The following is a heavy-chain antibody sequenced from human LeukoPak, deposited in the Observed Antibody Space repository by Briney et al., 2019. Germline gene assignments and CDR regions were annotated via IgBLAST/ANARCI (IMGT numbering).Heavy chain of an antibody. CDR3: ARAAELLGYCSSTSCRGAFDI. CDR1: GFTFSSYW. V-gene: IGHV3-7*03. Sequence: GGSLRLSCAASGFTFSSYWMSWVRQAPGKGLEWVANIKQDGSEKYYVDSVKGRFTISRDNAKNSLYLQMNSLRAEDTAVYYCARAAELLGYCSSTSCRGAFDIWGQGTMVTVSS. J-gene: IGHJ3*02. D-gene: IGHD2-2*01. CDR2: IKQDGSEK.